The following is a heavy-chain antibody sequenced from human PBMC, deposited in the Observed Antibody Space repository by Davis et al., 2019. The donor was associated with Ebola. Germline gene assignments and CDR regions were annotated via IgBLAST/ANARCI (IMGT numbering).Heavy chain of an antibody. CDR2: IYYSGST. CDR3: ARDPYCSSTSCYHWFDP. CDR1: GGSISSYY. Sequence: PSETLSLTCTVSGGSISSYYWSWIRQPPGKGLEWIGYIYYSGSTNYNPSLKSRVTISVDTSKNQFSLKLSSVTAADTAVYYCARDPYCSSTSCYHWFDPWGQGTLVTVSS. V-gene: IGHV4-59*12. D-gene: IGHD2-2*01. J-gene: IGHJ5*02.